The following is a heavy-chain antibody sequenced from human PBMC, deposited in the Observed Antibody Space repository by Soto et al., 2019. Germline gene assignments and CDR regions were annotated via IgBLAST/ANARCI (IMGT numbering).Heavy chain of an antibody. D-gene: IGHD3-10*01. CDR1: GVSISGYY. V-gene: IGHV4-4*07. Sequence: SETLSLTCTVSGVSISGYYWTWIRQPAGKGLEWIGRIYSSGTTNYNPSLKSRVTMSVDTSKNQFSLNLNSVTAADTAMYYCARDFYASGSRFEYWGQGTLVTVS. CDR2: IYSSGTT. CDR3: ARDFYASGSRFEY. J-gene: IGHJ4*02.